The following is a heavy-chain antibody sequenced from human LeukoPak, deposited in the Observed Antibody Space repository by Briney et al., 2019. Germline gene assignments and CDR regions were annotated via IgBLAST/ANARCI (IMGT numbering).Heavy chain of an antibody. V-gene: IGHV3-48*03. Sequence: QSGGSLRLSCAASGFPFSSYEMNWVRHAPGKRLQCVSYISSSGNKIYYAASVKGRFTISRDNAKNSLYLQIDSLRAEDTAVYYCARGQRPQYTSTWDNWFDPWGQGTQVTVSS. D-gene: IGHD2-2*01. CDR1: GFPFSSYE. J-gene: IGHJ5*02. CDR2: ISSSGNKI. CDR3: ARGQRPQYTSTWDNWFDP.